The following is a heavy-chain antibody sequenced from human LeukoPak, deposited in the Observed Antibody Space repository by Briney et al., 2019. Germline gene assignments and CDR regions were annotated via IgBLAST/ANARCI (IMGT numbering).Heavy chain of an antibody. D-gene: IGHD3-10*01. CDR1: GGSISSGGYY. Sequence: SETLSLTCTVSGGSISSGGYYWSWIRQPPGKGLEWIGEINSSGSIKYNPSLKSRVTISVDTSKNQFSLKMSSVTAADTAVYYCARDARFGELIDYWSQGTLVTVSS. V-gene: IGHV4-61*08. CDR3: ARDARFGELIDY. J-gene: IGHJ4*02. CDR2: INSSGSI.